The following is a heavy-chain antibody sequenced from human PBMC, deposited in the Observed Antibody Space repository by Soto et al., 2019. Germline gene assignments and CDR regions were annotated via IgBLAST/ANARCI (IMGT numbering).Heavy chain of an antibody. D-gene: IGHD3-10*01. CDR2: ISSSSSYT. V-gene: IGHV3-11*05. CDR1: GFTFSDYY. J-gene: IGHJ6*02. CDR3: ARDSNIRITMVRGVTTDYYYYGMDV. Sequence: GGSLRLSCAASGFTFSDYYMSWIRQAPGKGLEWVSYISSSSSYTNYADSVKGRFTISRDNAKNSLYLQMNSLRAEDTAVYYCARDSNIRITMVRGVTTDYYYYGMDVWGQGTTVTVSS.